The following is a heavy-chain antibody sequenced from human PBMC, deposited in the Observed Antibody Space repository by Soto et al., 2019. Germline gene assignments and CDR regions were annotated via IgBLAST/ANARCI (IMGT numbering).Heavy chain of an antibody. CDR2: MNPRSGNT. Sequence: QVPLVQSGAEVKKPGASVKVSCKASGYTFSSHDINWVRQAPGQGLEWMGWMNPRSGNTGYAQRFQGRLTMTRNTSMSTAYMELRSLRSDDTALYYCTRAAGGTHYWLGPWGQGTLVTVSS. CDR1: GYTFSSHD. D-gene: IGHD3-16*01. CDR3: TRAAGGTHYWLGP. V-gene: IGHV1-8*01. J-gene: IGHJ5*02.